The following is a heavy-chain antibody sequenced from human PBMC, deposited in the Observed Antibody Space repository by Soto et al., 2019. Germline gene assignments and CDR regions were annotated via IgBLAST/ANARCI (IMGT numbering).Heavy chain of an antibody. CDR1: GYTFTGYY. V-gene: IGHV1-2*02. Sequence: ASVKVSCKASGYTFTGYYLHWVRQAPGQGPEWVVKIDPDSGDTDRSQRFQGRVTLTRDTAIDTAYMELTRLTLDDTAIYYCARGPLEWGQGTLVTVSS. CDR2: IDPDSGDT. CDR3: ARGPLE. J-gene: IGHJ4*02.